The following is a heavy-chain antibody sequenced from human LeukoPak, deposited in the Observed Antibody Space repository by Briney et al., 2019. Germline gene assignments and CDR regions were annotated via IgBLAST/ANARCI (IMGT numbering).Heavy chain of an antibody. CDR3: AREYYDYVWGSFSTNWFDP. CDR1: GYTFTSYY. J-gene: IGHJ5*02. CDR2: INPSGGST. V-gene: IGHV1-46*01. D-gene: IGHD3-16*01. Sequence: ASVKVSCKASGYTFTSYYMHWVRQAPGQGLEWMGIINPSGGSTSYAQKFQGRVTMTRDTSTSTVYMELSSLRSEDTAVYYRAREYYDYVWGSFSTNWFDPWGQGTLVTVSS.